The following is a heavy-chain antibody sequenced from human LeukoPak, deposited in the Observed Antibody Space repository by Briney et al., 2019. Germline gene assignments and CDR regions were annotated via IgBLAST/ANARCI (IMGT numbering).Heavy chain of an antibody. CDR1: GYTFTSYA. D-gene: IGHD1-1*01. CDR3: ARQDNWNDEDYYYYYMDV. V-gene: IGHV1-3*01. J-gene: IGHJ6*03. CDR2: INAGNGNT. Sequence: GASVKVSCKASGYTFTSYAMHWVRQAPGQRLEWMGWINAGNGNTKYSQKFQGRVTITRDTSASTAYMELSSLRSEDTAVYYCARQDNWNDEDYYYYYMDVWGKGTTVTVSS.